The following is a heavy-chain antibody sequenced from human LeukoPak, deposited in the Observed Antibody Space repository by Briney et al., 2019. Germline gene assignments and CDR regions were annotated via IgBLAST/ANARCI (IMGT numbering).Heavy chain of an antibody. CDR2: INTNSGGT. Sequence: ASVKVSCKVSGYTFTDYFMHWLRQAPGQGPEWMGWINTNSGGTKSAHKFLGRVTMTRDTSISTAYTELSRLISDDAAVHYCARGPSSGAFDIWGQGTMVTVSS. V-gene: IGHV1-2*02. J-gene: IGHJ3*02. D-gene: IGHD6-6*01. CDR3: ARGPSSGAFDI. CDR1: GYTFTDYF.